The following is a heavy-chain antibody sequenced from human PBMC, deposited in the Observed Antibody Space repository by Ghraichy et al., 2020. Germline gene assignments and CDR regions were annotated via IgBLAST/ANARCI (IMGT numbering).Heavy chain of an antibody. D-gene: IGHD4-11*01. Sequence: GGSLRLSCAASGFTFSNYAMTWVRQAPGKGLEWVSVISGSAGSTYYADSVKGRFTISRDNSKNMLYLQMNSLRAADTALYYCAITGSYSHGSWGQGTLVTVSS. V-gene: IGHV3-23*01. CDR2: ISGSAGST. CDR3: AITGSYSHGS. J-gene: IGHJ5*02. CDR1: GFTFSNYA.